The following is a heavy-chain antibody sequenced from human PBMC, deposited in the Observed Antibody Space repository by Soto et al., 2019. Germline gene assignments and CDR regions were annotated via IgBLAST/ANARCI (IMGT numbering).Heavy chain of an antibody. D-gene: IGHD2-2*01. CDR1: GDSLDYYY. CDR3: ARDNTTWFPYYGIDV. Sequence: PSETLSLTCTVSGDSLDYYYWSWIRQPPGKGLEWIGDVSDSGRTNYNPSLRSRVTISVDTSKNQFSLKLNSVTAADTAVYYCARDNTTWFPYYGIDVWGQGTTVTVSS. CDR2: VSDSGRT. V-gene: IGHV4-59*01. J-gene: IGHJ6*02.